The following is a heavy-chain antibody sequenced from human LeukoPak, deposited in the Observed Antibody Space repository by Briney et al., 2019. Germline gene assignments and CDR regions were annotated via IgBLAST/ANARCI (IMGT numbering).Heavy chain of an antibody. D-gene: IGHD1-26*01. J-gene: IGHJ4*02. V-gene: IGHV1-18*01. Sequence: ASVKVSCKASGYTFTSYGISWVRQAPGQGLEWMGWISAYNGNTNYAQKLQGRVTMTTVTSMSTAYMELRSLRSDDTAVYYCARRMGGSYYERGLVFWGQGTLVTVSS. CDR2: ISAYNGNT. CDR1: GYTFTSYG. CDR3: ARRMGGSYYERGLVF.